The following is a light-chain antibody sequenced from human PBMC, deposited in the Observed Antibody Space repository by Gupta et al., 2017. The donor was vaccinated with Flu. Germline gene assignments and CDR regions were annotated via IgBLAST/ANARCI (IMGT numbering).Light chain of an antibody. CDR1: NSDIGAYNY. CDR3: GSYGAVGV. J-gene: IGLJ2*01. CDR2: EVS. V-gene: IGLV2-14*01. Sequence: HSALTQPASVSGSPGQSLHISLTGTNSDIGAYNYVSCYQQHPANPPQLMIYEVSNRPSGVATRFSGSTSGNTASLTISGLQAEDAADYYCGSYGAVGVFGGGTKVTVL.